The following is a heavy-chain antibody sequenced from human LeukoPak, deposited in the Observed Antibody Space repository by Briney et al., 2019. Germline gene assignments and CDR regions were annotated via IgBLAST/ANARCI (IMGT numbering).Heavy chain of an antibody. CDR3: ARGITGTTFAFDI. D-gene: IGHD1-20*01. CDR2: IIPIFGTA. CDR1: GYTFTGYY. J-gene: IGHJ3*02. V-gene: IGHV1-69*06. Sequence: SVKVSCKASGYTFTGYYMHWVRQAPGQGLEWMGGIIPIFGTANYAQKFQGRVTITADKSTSTAYMELSSLRSEDTAVYYCARGITGTTFAFDIWGQGTMVTVSS.